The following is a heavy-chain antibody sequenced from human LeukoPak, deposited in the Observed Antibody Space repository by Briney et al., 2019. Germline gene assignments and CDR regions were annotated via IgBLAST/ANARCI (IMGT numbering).Heavy chain of an antibody. Sequence: GGSLRLSCATSGFLFRNYNMNWVRQAPGKGLEWVSYISSSSSTIYYADSVKGRFTISRDNAKNSLYLQMNSLRAEDTAVYYCARVLHKRNYDSSTYYGYWGQGTLVTVSS. CDR3: ARVLHKRNYDSSTYYGY. J-gene: IGHJ4*02. CDR2: ISSSSSTI. CDR1: GFLFRNYN. V-gene: IGHV3-48*01. D-gene: IGHD3-22*01.